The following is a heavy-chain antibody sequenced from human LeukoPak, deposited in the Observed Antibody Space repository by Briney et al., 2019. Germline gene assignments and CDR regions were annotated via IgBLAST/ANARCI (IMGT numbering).Heavy chain of an antibody. CDR2: ISWNSGSI. CDR1: GFTFSSYS. D-gene: IGHD3-9*01. V-gene: IGHV3-9*01. J-gene: IGHJ2*01. Sequence: GGSLRLSCAASGFTFSSYSMNWVRQAPGKGLEWVSGISWNSGSIGYVDSVKGRFTISRDNAKNSLYLQMNSLRAEDTALYYCAKDEYYDILTGWYFDLWGRGTLVTVSS. CDR3: AKDEYYDILTGWYFDL.